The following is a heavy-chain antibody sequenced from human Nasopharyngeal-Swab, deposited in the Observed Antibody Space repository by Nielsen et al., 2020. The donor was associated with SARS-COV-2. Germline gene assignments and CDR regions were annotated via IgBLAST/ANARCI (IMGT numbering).Heavy chain of an antibody. J-gene: IGHJ6*02. CDR3: ARDSLFSHGYGDYYYYGMDV. D-gene: IGHD4-17*01. V-gene: IGHV3-7*01. CDR1: GFTFSSYL. CDR2: IKQDGIEK. Sequence: GGSLRLSCAASGFTFSSYLLSCVRQAPGKGLEWVANIKQDGIEKYYVDSVKGRFTISRDNAKNSLYLQMNSLSAEDTAVYYCARDSLFSHGYGDYYYYGMDVWGQGTTVTVSS.